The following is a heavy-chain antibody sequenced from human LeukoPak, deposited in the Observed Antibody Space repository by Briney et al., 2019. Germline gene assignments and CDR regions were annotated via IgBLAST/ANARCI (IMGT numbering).Heavy chain of an antibody. V-gene: IGHV1-18*01. D-gene: IGHD1-26*01. CDR1: GYTFMSYG. J-gene: IGHJ4*02. Sequence: ASVKVSCKASGYTFMSYGIHWVRQAPGQGLEWMGWSSVYNGNTKYAQKFQGRVTMTTDSSTSTAYMELRTLISDDTAVYYCARDVEWEHKPSDYWGQGTLSPSPQ. CDR2: SSVYNGNT. CDR3: ARDVEWEHKPSDY.